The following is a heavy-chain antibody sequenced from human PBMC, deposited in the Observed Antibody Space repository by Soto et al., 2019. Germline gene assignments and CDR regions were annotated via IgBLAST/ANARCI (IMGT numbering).Heavy chain of an antibody. CDR3: ASKGFASDVSGPIDY. D-gene: IGHD2-21*01. J-gene: IGHJ4*02. Sequence: QLHLHESGPGLAKPSETPSLTSTVSGATISSRSYYWGWIRQPPGMGLEYIATLYFNGSTYYNSSLKSRISISGAMSKNQFSLNVNSVTAADPAFDFCASKGFASDVSGPIDYWGQGTLLTVSS. CDR2: LYFNGST. V-gene: IGHV4-39*01. CDR1: GATISSRSYY.